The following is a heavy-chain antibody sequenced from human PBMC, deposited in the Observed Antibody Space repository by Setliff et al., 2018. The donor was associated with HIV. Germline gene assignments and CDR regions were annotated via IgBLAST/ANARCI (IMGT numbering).Heavy chain of an antibody. CDR2: IYTSGFT. CDR1: GGSISSGSYY. CDR3: ATPVTSRGYYYMDV. V-gene: IGHV4-61*02. Sequence: PSETLSLTCTVSGGSISSGSYYWSWIRQPAGKGLEWIGRIYTSGFTYYNPSLKSRVTISIDTSNNQFSLKLKSVTAADTAVYYCATPVTSRGYYYMDVWGKGTTVTVSS. J-gene: IGHJ6*03. D-gene: IGHD4-17*01.